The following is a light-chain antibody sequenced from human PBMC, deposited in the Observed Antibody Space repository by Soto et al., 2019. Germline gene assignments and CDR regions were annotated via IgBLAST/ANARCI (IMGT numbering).Light chain of an antibody. CDR3: QDYGTSAPWT. J-gene: IGKJ1*01. Sequence: EVVLTQSPGTLSLSPGERATLSCRASQNIRANDLAWYQQKPGQAPRLLFYRGSTRATGIPDRFSGRGSGTDFTLTISRLEPEDFAVYYCQDYGTSAPWTFGQGTKVEIK. V-gene: IGKV3-20*01. CDR2: RGS. CDR1: QNIRAND.